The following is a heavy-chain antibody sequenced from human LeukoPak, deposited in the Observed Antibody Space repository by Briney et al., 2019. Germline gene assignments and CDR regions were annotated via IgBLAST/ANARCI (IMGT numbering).Heavy chain of an antibody. CDR2: ISGSGGST. J-gene: IGHJ4*02. Sequence: SGGSLRLSCAASGFTFSNHGMNWVRQAPGKGLEWVSAISGSGGSTYYADSVKGRFTISRDNSKNTLYLQMNNLRAEDTAVYYCAPRVVGSAPFDYWGQGTLVTVSS. V-gene: IGHV3-23*01. D-gene: IGHD2-15*01. CDR3: APRVVGSAPFDY. CDR1: GFTFSNHG.